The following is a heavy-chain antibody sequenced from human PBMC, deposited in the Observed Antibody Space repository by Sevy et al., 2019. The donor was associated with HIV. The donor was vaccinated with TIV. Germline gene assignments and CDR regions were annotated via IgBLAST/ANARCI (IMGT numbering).Heavy chain of an antibody. CDR2: IKSKADGETT. J-gene: IGHJ4*02. Sequence: GGSLRLSCAAPGFSFTYSWMNWVRQAPGKGLEWLGRIKSKADGETTDYAAPVKGRFTISRDDPKNSLFLQMNSLKTEDTAVYYCIRSDTSGSFDYWGQGTLVTVSS. V-gene: IGHV3-15*01. D-gene: IGHD3-22*01. CDR1: GFSFTYSW. CDR3: IRSDTSGSFDY.